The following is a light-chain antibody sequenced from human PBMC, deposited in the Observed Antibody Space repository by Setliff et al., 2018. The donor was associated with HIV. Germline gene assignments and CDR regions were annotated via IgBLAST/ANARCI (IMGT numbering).Light chain of an antibody. CDR2: NVD. CDR3: SSYSINNLYV. CDR1: SSDIGSSKF. J-gene: IGLJ1*01. Sequence: QSALTQPAPVSGSPGQSITISCTGTSSDIGSSKFVSWYQQHPGKAPKVMIYNVDKRPSGVSNRFSGSKSGNTASLTISGLQIEDEADYFCSSYSINNLYVFASGTKVTVL. V-gene: IGLV2-14*03.